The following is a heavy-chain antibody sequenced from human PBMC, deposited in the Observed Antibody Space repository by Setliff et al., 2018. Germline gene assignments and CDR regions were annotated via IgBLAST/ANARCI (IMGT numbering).Heavy chain of an antibody. D-gene: IGHD3-16*01. CDR3: ARAITSKYYFEY. CDR1: GGSISSGGYY. J-gene: IGHJ4*02. Sequence: SETLSLTCTVSGGSISSGGYYWSWIRQHPGKGLEWIGYIYYSGSTYYNPSLKSRLTISVDTSKTQFSLRLSSVTAADTAVYHCARAITSKYYFEYWGQGTLVTVSS. V-gene: IGHV4-31*03. CDR2: IYYSGST.